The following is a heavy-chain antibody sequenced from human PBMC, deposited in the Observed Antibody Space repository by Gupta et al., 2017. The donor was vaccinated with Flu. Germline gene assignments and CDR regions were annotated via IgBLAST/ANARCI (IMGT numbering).Heavy chain of an antibody. V-gene: IGHV1-3*01. CDR2: INPGKGDA. CDR3: ANCLTSEVVGAR. D-gene: IGHD1-1*01. J-gene: IGHJ4*02. Sequence: QVQLVQSGAEVKKPVASVTGSCQASGYTYSDFPICWVRQAPEQGFDWMHRINPGKGDAHSSQKFQGSATITRDTSAITVYMQLSTLTYEDTAVYYCANCLTSEVVGARWCQGTPVTVSS. CDR1: GYTYSDFP.